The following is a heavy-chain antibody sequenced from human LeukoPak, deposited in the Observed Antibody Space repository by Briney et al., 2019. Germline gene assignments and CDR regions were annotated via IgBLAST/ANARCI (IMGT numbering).Heavy chain of an antibody. CDR2: INHRGDT. D-gene: IGHD1-1*01. Sequence: KPSETLSLTCAVYGGSFSSYYWLWIRQSPGKGLEWIAEINHRGDTNYNPSVKSRITISVDTSKNQFSLKVTSLTAADTAVYYWARGPTISETGYFDYWGQGTLVTVSS. V-gene: IGHV4-34*01. J-gene: IGHJ4*03. CDR3: ARGPTISETGYFDY. CDR1: GGSFSSYY.